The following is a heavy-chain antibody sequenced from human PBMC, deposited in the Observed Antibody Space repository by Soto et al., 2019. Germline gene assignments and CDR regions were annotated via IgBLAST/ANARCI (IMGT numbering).Heavy chain of an antibody. J-gene: IGHJ4*02. V-gene: IGHV3-23*01. D-gene: IGHD2-2*01. CDR3: AKGRGYCSSTSCYVGSDY. CDR1: GFTFSSYA. CDR2: ISGSGGST. Sequence: EVQLLESGGGLVQPGGSLRLSCAASGFTFSSYAMSWVRQAPGKGLEWVSAISGSGGSTYYADSVKGRFTISRDNSKNTLYPQMNRLRAADTAVYYCAKGRGYCSSTSCYVGSDYWGQGTLVTVSS.